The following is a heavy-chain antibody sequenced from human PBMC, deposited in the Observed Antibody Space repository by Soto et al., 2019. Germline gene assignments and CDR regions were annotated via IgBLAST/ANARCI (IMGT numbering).Heavy chain of an antibody. J-gene: IGHJ4*02. D-gene: IGHD6-13*01. CDR2: ISYDGSNK. V-gene: IGHV3-30*18. Sequence: GGSLRLSCAASGFTFSSYGMHWVRQAPGKGLEWVAVISYDGSNKYYADSVKGRFTISRDNSKNTLYLQMNSLRAEDTAVYYCAKDATRLAAAGLFDYWGQGTLVTVSS. CDR3: AKDATRLAAAGLFDY. CDR1: GFTFSSYG.